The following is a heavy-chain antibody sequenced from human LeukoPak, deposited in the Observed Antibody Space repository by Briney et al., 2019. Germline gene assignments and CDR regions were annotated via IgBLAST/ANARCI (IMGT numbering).Heavy chain of an antibody. CDR2: IYSGGST. D-gene: IGHD5-24*01. CDR1: GFTVSSNY. J-gene: IGHJ4*02. Sequence: GSLRLSCAASGFTVSSNYMSWVRQAPGKGLEWVSVIYSGGSTYYADSVKGRFTISRDNSKNTLYLQMNSLRAEDTAVYYCARLSPRWLHGIYYFDHWGQGTLVTVSS. V-gene: IGHV3-53*01. CDR3: ARLSPRWLHGIYYFDH.